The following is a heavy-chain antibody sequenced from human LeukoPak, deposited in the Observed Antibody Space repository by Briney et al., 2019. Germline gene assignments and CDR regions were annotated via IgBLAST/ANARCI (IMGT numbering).Heavy chain of an antibody. CDR2: TYYSSST. V-gene: IGHV4-39*01. CDR3: ARGIFMLRGVWKGFDP. J-gene: IGHJ5*02. CDR1: GASISSSTYY. D-gene: IGHD3-10*01. Sequence: PSETLSLTCSVSGASISSSTYYWGWIRQPPGEGLEWIGYTYYSSSTYYNPSLKSRVTISVDTSKNQFSLKLSSVTAADTAVYYCARGIFMLRGVWKGFDPWGQGTLVTVSS.